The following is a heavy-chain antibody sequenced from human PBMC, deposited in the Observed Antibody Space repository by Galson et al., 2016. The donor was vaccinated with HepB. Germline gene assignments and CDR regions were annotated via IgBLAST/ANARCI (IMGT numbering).Heavy chain of an antibody. D-gene: IGHD2-21*02. CDR1: EYTFTAYY. V-gene: IGHV1-2*02. J-gene: IGHJ4*02. CDR2: INPHSGTT. Sequence: SVKVSCKASEYTFTAYYLHWVRQAPGQGLEWMGWINPHSGTTNYAKKFQGRVTMTRDKSISTASVELRSLRSDDTAIYYCAKDQCSGGDCFTTFDYWGQGTLVIVSS. CDR3: AKDQCSGGDCFTTFDY.